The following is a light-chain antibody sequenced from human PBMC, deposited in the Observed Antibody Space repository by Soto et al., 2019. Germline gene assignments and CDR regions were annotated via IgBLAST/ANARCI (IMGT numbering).Light chain of an antibody. V-gene: IGLV2-8*01. CDR2: EVT. CDR3: SSFAGGGSPVL. J-gene: IGLJ2*01. CDR1: SSDVGGYNY. Sequence: QSALTQPPSASGSLGQSVTISCSGTSSDVGGYNYVSWHQHHPGKAPKVMIYEVTKRPRGAPDRFAGSKSGNTAFLTVSGLQAEEEADYYGSSFAGGGSPVLLGGGTKVTVL.